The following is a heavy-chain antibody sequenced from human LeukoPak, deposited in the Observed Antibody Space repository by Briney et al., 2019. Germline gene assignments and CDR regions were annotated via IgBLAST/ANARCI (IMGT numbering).Heavy chain of an antibody. CDR2: IYSGGST. J-gene: IGHJ4*02. CDR1: GLTVSRNY. Sequence: GGSLRLSCAASGLTVSRNYMSWVRQAPGKGLESVSVIYSGGSTYYADSVKGRFTISRENSKNRLYLQMNSLRAEDTAVYYCARAEGYGGELDSWGQGTLVTVSS. CDR3: ARAEGYGGELDS. D-gene: IGHD4-23*01. V-gene: IGHV3-53*05.